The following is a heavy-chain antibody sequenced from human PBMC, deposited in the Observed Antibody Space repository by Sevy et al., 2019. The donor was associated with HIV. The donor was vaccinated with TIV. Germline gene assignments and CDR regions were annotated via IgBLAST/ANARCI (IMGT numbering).Heavy chain of an antibody. CDR1: GFTFSSYA. D-gene: IGHD3-16*01. J-gene: IGHJ5*02. CDR2: ISYDGSNK. V-gene: IGHV3-30-3*01. CDR3: ASDQHDYGGNLRTGWFDP. Sequence: GGSLRLSCAASGFTFSSYAMHWVRQAPGKGLEWVAVISYDGSNKYYADSVKGRFTISRDNSKNTLYLQMNSLRAEETAMYYGASDQHDYGGNLRTGWFDPWGRGTLVSVSS.